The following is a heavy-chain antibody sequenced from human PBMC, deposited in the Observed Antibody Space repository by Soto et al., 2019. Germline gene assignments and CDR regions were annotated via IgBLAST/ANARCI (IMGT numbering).Heavy chain of an antibody. CDR3: AAYPCTSSSCSYDY. CDR1: GFTFSSYA. V-gene: IGHV3-23*01. J-gene: IGHJ4*02. CDR2: ISAAGGST. D-gene: IGHD2-2*01. Sequence: GGSQLSCAASGFTFSSYAMSWVRQAPGKGLEWVSAISAAGGSTYYADSVKGRFTISRDNSKSTMYLQMNSLRAEDTAVYFCAAYPCTSSSCSYDYWGQGTLVTVSS.